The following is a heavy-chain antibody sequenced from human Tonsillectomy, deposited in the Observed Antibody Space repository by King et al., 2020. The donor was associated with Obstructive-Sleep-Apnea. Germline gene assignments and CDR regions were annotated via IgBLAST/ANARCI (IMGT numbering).Heavy chain of an antibody. J-gene: IGHJ4*02. D-gene: IGHD2-2*02. Sequence: VQLVESGGVVVQPGGSLRLSCAASGFTVDDYTMHWVRQAPGKGLEWVSLISWDDGRTHYVDSVKGRFTISRDSSKNSLYLQMNSLRTEDSALYYCAKDTFKCTSSSCYIDYWGQGTLVTVSS. CDR3: AKDTFKCTSSSCYIDY. CDR2: ISWDDGRT. CDR1: GFTVDDYT. V-gene: IGHV3-43*01.